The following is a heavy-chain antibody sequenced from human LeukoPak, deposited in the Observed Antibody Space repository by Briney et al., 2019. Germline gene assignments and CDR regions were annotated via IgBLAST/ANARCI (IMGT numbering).Heavy chain of an antibody. J-gene: IGHJ3*02. Sequence: ASMMVSCKVSGYTLTELSMHWVRQAPGKGLEWMGGFDPEDGETIYAQKFQGRVTMTEDTSTDTAYMELSSLRSEDTAVYYCATAGVATTYDAFDIWGQGTMVTVSS. D-gene: IGHD5-12*01. CDR2: FDPEDGET. CDR1: GYTLTELS. V-gene: IGHV1-24*01. CDR3: ATAGVATTYDAFDI.